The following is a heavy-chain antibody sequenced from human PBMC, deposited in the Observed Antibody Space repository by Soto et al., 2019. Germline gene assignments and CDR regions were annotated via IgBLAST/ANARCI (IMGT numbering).Heavy chain of an antibody. CDR2: IYGGST. Sequence: SETLSLTCSVSGASISSSDYYWGWIRQPPGQGLEWIGSIYGGSTNYNPSLKSRVTISVDTSKNQFSLKLSSVTAADTAVYYCARSGYDSSGYYVTPFYYYYGMDVWGQGTTVTVSS. J-gene: IGHJ6*02. CDR1: GASISSSDYY. V-gene: IGHV4-39*07. D-gene: IGHD3-22*01. CDR3: ARSGYDSSGYYVTPFYYYYGMDV.